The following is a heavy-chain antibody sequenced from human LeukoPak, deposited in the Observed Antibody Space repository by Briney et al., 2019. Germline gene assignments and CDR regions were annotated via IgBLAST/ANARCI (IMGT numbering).Heavy chain of an antibody. CDR1: GFTFSSYE. CDR3: ARVPASYYDSSGPVDY. J-gene: IGHJ4*02. V-gene: IGHV3-48*03. Sequence: GGSLRLSCAASGFTFSSYEMTWVRQAPVKGLEWVSYISPSGSAIYSADSVKGRFTISRDNARNSLSLQMNSLRAEDTAVYYCARVPASYYDSSGPVDYWGQGTLVTVSS. CDR2: ISPSGSAI. D-gene: IGHD3-22*01.